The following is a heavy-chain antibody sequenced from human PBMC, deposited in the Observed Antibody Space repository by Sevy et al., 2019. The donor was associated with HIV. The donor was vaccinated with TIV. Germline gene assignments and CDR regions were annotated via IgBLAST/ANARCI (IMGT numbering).Heavy chain of an antibody. CDR3: AMTTVTTGAFDI. V-gene: IGHV3-48*02. D-gene: IGHD4-17*01. Sequence: GGSLRLSCAASGFTFSSYSMNWVRQAPGKGLEWVSYISSSSTIYYADSVKGRFTISRDNAKNSLYLQMNSLRDEDTAVYYCAMTTVTTGAFDIWGQGTMVTVSS. CDR1: GFTFSSYS. J-gene: IGHJ3*02. CDR2: ISSSSTI.